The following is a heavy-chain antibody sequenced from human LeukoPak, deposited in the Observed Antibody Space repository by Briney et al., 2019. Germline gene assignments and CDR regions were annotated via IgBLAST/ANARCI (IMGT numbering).Heavy chain of an antibody. Sequence: GGSLRLSCAASGSTFSSYAMHWVRQAPGKGLEWVAVISYDGSNKYYADSVKGRFTISRDNSKNTLYLQMNSLRAEDTAVYYCAREDAPYCSSTSCYYYYGMDVWGKGTTVTVSS. CDR2: ISYDGSNK. CDR3: AREDAPYCSSTSCYYYYGMDV. CDR1: GSTFSSYA. V-gene: IGHV3-30*04. D-gene: IGHD2-2*01. J-gene: IGHJ6*04.